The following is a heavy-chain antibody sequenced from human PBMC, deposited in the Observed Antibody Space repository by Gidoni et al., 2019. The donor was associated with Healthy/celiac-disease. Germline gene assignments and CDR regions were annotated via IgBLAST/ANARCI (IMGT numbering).Heavy chain of an antibody. J-gene: IGHJ4*02. D-gene: IGHD2-2*01. CDR2: IWYDGSNK. Sequence: GFTFSSYGMHWVRQAPGKGLEWVAVIWYDGSNKYYADSVKGRFTISRDNSKNTLYLQMNSLRAEDTAVYYCARDGFSTLIHSFDYWGQGTLVTVSS. CDR1: GFTFSSYG. CDR3: ARDGFSTLIHSFDY. V-gene: IGHV3-33*01.